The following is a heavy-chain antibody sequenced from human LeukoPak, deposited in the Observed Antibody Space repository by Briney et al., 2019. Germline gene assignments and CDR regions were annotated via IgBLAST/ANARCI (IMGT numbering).Heavy chain of an antibody. D-gene: IGHD3-10*01. CDR2: ISGSGGST. J-gene: IGHJ4*02. V-gene: IGHV3-23*01. Sequence: GGSLRLSCAASGFTLSSYAMSWVRQAPGKGLEWVSAISGSGGSTYYADSVKGRFTISRDNSKNTLYLQMNSLRAEDTAVYYCAKTGSLWFGELLPLGWGQGTLVTVSS. CDR3: AKTGSLWFGELLPLG. CDR1: GFTLSSYA.